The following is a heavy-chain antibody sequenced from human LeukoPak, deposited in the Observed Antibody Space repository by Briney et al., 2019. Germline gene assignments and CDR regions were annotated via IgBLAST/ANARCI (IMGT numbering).Heavy chain of an antibody. CDR1: GFTVSSNY. CDR3: ARDENASGSYYHDY. D-gene: IGHD3-10*01. V-gene: IGHV3-66*01. J-gene: IGHJ4*02. Sequence: GGSLRLSCAASGFTVSSNYMSWVRQAPGKGLEWVSVMYSGGRTYYADSVKGRFTISRDNSKNTLFLQMHSLRAEDTAVYYCARDENASGSYYHDYWGQGTLVTVSS. CDR2: MYSGGRT.